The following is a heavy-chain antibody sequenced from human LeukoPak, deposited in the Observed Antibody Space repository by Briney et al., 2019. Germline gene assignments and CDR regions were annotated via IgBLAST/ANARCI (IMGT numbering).Heavy chain of an antibody. D-gene: IGHD3-3*01. Sequence: PGGSLRLSYAASGFTFSSYGMHWVRQAPGKGLEWVAFIRYDRSNKYYADSVKGRFTISRDNSKNTLYLQMNSLRAEDTAVYYCAKDNYDFWSADIAWGAFDIWGQGTMVTVSS. V-gene: IGHV3-30*02. CDR3: AKDNYDFWSADIAWGAFDI. J-gene: IGHJ3*02. CDR1: GFTFSSYG. CDR2: IRYDRSNK.